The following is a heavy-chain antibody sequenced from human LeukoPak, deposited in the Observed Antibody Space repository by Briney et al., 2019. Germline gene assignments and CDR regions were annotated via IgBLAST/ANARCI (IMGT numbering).Heavy chain of an antibody. CDR2: ISCDGSNI. Sequence: PERSLRLSCAASGFTFSSYAMHWVRQAPGKGLEWVAVISCDGSNIYYADSVKGRFTISRDNSKNTLYLQMNSLRAEDTAVYYCATTAHPLSSGWYLGLFDYWGQGTLVTVSS. J-gene: IGHJ4*02. V-gene: IGHV3-30*04. CDR3: ATTAHPLSSGWYLGLFDY. CDR1: GFTFSSYA. D-gene: IGHD6-19*01.